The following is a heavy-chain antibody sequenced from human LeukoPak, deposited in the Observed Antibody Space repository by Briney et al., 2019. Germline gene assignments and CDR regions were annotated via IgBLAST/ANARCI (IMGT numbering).Heavy chain of an antibody. V-gene: IGHV1-69*05. CDR1: GGTFSSYA. J-gene: IGHJ4*02. CDR2: IIPIFGTA. Sequence: ASVKVSCKASGGTFSSYAISWVRQAPGQGLEWMGGIIPIFGTANYAQKFQGRVTMTRDTSISTAYMELSRLRSDDTAVYYCARNLHYFDYWGQGTLVTVSS. CDR3: ARNLHYFDY.